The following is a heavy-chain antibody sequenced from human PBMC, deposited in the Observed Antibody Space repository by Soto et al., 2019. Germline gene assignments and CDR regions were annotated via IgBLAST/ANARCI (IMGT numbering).Heavy chain of an antibody. CDR1: GWSCGVYY. V-gene: IGHV4-34*01. CDR3: ARWGSTQLVDY. J-gene: IGHJ4*02. D-gene: IGHD6-6*01. CDR2: INHSGST. Sequence: SATMSLTCTVDGWSCGVYYWSWLRQPPGKGLEWIGEINHSGSTNYNPSLKSRVTISVDTSKNQFSLKLSSVTAADTAVYYCARWGSTQLVDYWGQGTLVTVSS.